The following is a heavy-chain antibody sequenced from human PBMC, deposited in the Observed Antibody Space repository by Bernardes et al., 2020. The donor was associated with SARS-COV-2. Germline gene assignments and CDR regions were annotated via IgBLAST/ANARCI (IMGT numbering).Heavy chain of an antibody. D-gene: IGHD2-2*02. CDR2: INHSGST. Sequence: ETLALTCPVYGGSFSGYYWSWIRQPPGKGLEWIGDINHSGSTNYNPSLKSRVTISVDTSKNQFSLKLSSVTAADTAVYYCARGGYCSSTSCYTGWFDPWGQGTLVTVSS. CDR3: ARGGYCSSTSCYTGWFDP. J-gene: IGHJ5*02. CDR1: GGSFSGYY. V-gene: IGHV4-34*01.